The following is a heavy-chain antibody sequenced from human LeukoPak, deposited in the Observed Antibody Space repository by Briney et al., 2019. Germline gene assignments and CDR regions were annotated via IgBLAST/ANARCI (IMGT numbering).Heavy chain of an antibody. CDR1: GYTFTGYY. CDR2: IYPRDGST. V-gene: IGHV1-46*01. CDR3: ARDQEGFDY. J-gene: IGHJ4*02. Sequence: GASVKVSCKASGYTFTGYYIHWVRQAPGQGLEWMGMIYPRDGSTSYAQKFQGRVTVTRDTSTSTVHMELSGLRSEDTAVYHCARDQEGFDYWGQGTLVTVSS.